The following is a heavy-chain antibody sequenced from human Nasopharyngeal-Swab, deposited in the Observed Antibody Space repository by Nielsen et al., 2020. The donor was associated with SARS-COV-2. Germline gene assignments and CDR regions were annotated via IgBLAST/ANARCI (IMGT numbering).Heavy chain of an antibody. CDR1: GYTFTRYD. Sequence: AAGKVPCKASGYTFTRYDINWVRQATGQGLEWMGWMNPNSGNTGYAQKFQGRVTMTRNTSISTAYMELSSLRSEDTAVYYCARVLGSGSYYIDYWGQGTLVTVSS. D-gene: IGHD3-10*01. J-gene: IGHJ4*02. CDR3: ARVLGSGSYYIDY. V-gene: IGHV1-8*01. CDR2: MNPNSGNT.